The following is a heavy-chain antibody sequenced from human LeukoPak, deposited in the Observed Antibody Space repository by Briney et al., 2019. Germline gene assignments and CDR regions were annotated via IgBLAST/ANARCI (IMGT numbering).Heavy chain of an antibody. J-gene: IGHJ6*02. Sequence: SETLSLTCAVSGGSISSSNWWSWVRQPPGKGLEWIGEIYHSGSTNYNPSLKSRVTISVDKSKNQFSLKLSSVTAADTAVYYCARDKVIAGPYYYYGMDVWGQGTTVTISS. CDR3: ARDKVIAGPYYYYGMDV. CDR2: IYHSGST. D-gene: IGHD2-21*01. V-gene: IGHV4-4*02. CDR1: GGSISSSNW.